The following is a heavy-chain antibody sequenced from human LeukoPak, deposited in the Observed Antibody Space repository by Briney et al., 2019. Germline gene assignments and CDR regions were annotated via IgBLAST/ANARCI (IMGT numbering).Heavy chain of an antibody. J-gene: IGHJ4*02. Sequence: SETLSLTCAVYGGSFSGYYWSWIRQPPGKGLEWIGEINHSGSTNYNPSLKSRVTISVDTSKNQFSLKLSSVTAADTAVYYCARHTDADAELDYWGQGTLVTVSS. CDR3: ARHTDADAELDY. V-gene: IGHV4-34*01. CDR2: INHSGST. CDR1: GGSFSGYY. D-gene: IGHD1-14*01.